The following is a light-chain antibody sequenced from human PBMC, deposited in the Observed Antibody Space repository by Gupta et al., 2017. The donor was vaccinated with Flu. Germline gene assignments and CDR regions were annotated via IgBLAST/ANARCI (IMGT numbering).Light chain of an antibody. CDR2: GAS. CDR3: QQDNNWPWT. V-gene: IGKV3-15*01. CDR1: QSGSSN. J-gene: IGKJ1*01. Sequence: PATLSVSPGDRATLTCRASQSGSSNVAWYQQKPGQAPRLLIYGASTRATGIPARFSGSGSGTEFTLTISSLQSEDFAVYYCQQDNNWPWTFGQGTKVEIK.